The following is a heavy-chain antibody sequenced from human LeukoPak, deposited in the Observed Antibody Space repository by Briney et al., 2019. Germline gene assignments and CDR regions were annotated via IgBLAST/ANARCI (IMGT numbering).Heavy chain of an antibody. V-gene: IGHV4-34*01. CDR3: ARVKWELLGSFDY. Sequence: SETLSLTCAAYGGSFSGYYWSWIRPPPGKGLEWIGEIYHSGSTNYNPSLKSRVTISVDTSKNQFSLKLSSVTAADTAVYYCARVKWELLGSFDYWGQGTLVTVSS. J-gene: IGHJ4*02. CDR2: IYHSGST. CDR1: GGSFSGYY. D-gene: IGHD1-26*01.